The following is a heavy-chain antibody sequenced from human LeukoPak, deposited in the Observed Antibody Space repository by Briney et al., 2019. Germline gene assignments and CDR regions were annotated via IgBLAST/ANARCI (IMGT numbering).Heavy chain of an antibody. D-gene: IGHD1-26*01. J-gene: IGHJ4*02. CDR2: ISGSGDST. Sequence: PGGSLGLSCAASGFTFSSYAMSWVRQAPGKGLEWVSAISGSGDSTYYADSVKGRFTISRDNSKNTLYLQMNSLRAEDTAIYYCAKVGIVGATKTYFDQWGQGTLVTVSS. V-gene: IGHV3-23*01. CDR1: GFTFSSYA. CDR3: AKVGIVGATKTYFDQ.